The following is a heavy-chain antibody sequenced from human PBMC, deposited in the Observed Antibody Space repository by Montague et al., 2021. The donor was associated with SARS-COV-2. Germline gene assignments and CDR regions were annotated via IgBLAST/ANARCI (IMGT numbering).Heavy chain of an antibody. CDR2: IYYSGST. V-gene: IGHV4-39*01. Sequence: SETLSLTCTVSGGSISSSSYYWSWIRQPPGKGLEWIGCIYYSGSTNYNPSLKSRISISVDTSKNQFSLKLSSVTAADTAVYYCARSARNSDYWSGYLPGHFDYWGQGTLVTVSS. J-gene: IGHJ4*02. CDR3: ARSARNSDYWSGYLPGHFDY. CDR1: GGSISSSSYY. D-gene: IGHD3-3*01.